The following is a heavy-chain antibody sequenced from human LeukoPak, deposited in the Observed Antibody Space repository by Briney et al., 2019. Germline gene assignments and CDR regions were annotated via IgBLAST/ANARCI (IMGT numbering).Heavy chain of an antibody. CDR3: ANLPCSNTSCYVGINGMDV. CDR1: GFTFSSYG. J-gene: IGHJ6*04. D-gene: IGHD2-2*01. Sequence: GRSLRLSCAASGFTFSSYGMHWVRQAPDKGLEWVAVISYDGSNKYYADSVKGRFTISRDNSKNTLYLQMSSLRAEDTAVYYCANLPCSNTSCYVGINGMDVWGKGTTVTVSS. V-gene: IGHV3-30*18. CDR2: ISYDGSNK.